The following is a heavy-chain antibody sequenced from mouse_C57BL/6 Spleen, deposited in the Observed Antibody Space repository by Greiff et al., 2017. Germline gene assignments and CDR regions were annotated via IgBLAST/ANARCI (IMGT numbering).Heavy chain of an antibody. CDR1: GYAFTNYL. CDR2: INPGSGGT. V-gene: IGHV1-54*01. CDR3: ARGVTTVDFDY. Sequence: VKLMESGAELVRPGTSVKVSCKASGYAFTNYLIEWVKQRPGQGLEWIGVINPGSGGTNYNEKFKGKATLTADKSSSTAYMQLSSLTSEDSAVYFCARGVTTVDFDYWGQGTTLTVSS. J-gene: IGHJ2*01. D-gene: IGHD1-1*01.